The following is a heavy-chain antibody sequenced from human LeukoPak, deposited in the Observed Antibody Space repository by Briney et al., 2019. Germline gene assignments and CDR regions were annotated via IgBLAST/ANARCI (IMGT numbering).Heavy chain of an antibody. CDR3: SRDGLDYYGSGSYRGFDY. CDR1: GFTFGGYS. Sequence: PGGSLRFSCTASGFTFGGYSMSWVRQAPGKGLEYIGFIRTKDFGGTTEYAASVKGRFTISRDDSKSIAYLQIHSLKSEDTAVYYCSRDGLDYYGSGSYRGFDYWGQGTLVTVSS. D-gene: IGHD3-10*01. V-gene: IGHV3-49*04. J-gene: IGHJ4*02. CDR2: IRTKDFGGTT.